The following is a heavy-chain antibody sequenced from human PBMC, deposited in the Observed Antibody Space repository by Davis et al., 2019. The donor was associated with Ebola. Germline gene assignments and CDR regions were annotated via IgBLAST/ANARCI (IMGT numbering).Heavy chain of an antibody. V-gene: IGHV1-18*01. D-gene: IGHD6-13*01. Sequence: ASVKVSCTASGYTFTSYDLSWVRQATGQGLEWMGWIAVYNGDTKYAHEIQGRVTMTTDISTDTVYMDLRGLRSDDTAVYFCARIAAESDYGMDVWGQGTTVTVSS. CDR1: GYTFTSYD. J-gene: IGHJ6*02. CDR2: IAVYNGDT. CDR3: ARIAAESDYGMDV.